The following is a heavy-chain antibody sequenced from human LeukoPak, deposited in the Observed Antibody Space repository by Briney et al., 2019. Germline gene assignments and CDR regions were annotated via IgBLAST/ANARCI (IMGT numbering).Heavy chain of an antibody. J-gene: IGHJ4*02. Sequence: SETLSLTCAVSGGSISSGGYSWSWIRQPPGKGLEWIGYIYHSGSTYYNPSLKSRVTISVDRSKNQFSLKLSSVTAADTAVYYCAGQTQRDYYAVDYWGQGTLVTVSS. V-gene: IGHV4-30-2*01. CDR2: IYHSGST. CDR3: AGQTQRDYYAVDY. D-gene: IGHD3-10*01. CDR1: GGSISSGGYS.